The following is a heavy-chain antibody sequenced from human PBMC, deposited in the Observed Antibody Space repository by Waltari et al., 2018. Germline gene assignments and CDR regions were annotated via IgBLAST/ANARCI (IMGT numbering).Heavy chain of an antibody. CDR3: ARGGVQLWFPGELDAFDI. V-gene: IGHV1-8*01. Sequence: QVQLVQSGAEVKKPGASVKVSCKASGYTFTSYDINWVRQATGQGLEWMGWMNPSSGNTGYAQKFQGRVTMTRNTSISTAYMELSSLRSEDTAVYYCARGGVQLWFPGELDAFDIWGQGTMVTVSS. CDR2: MNPSSGNT. CDR1: GYTFTSYD. D-gene: IGHD5-18*01. J-gene: IGHJ3*02.